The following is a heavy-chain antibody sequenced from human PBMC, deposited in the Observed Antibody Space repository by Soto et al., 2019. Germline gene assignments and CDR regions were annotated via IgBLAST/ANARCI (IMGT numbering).Heavy chain of an antibody. V-gene: IGHV4-30-2*01. D-gene: IGHD6-13*01. CDR2: IYHSGST. CDR3: ARGRGAAAGPIDY. J-gene: IGHJ4*02. CDR1: GGSISSGGYS. Sequence: SETLSLTCAVSGGSISSGGYSWSWIRQPPGKGLEWIGYIYHSGSTYYNPSLKSRVTISVDRSKNQFSLKLSSVTAADTAVYYCARGRGAAAGPIDYWGPGTMVTVSS.